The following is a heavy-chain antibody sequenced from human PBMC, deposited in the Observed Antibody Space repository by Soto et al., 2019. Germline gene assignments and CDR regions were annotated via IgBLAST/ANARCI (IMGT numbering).Heavy chain of an antibody. D-gene: IGHD2-8*01. V-gene: IGHV3-23*01. CDR2: IVQDGST. CDR3: AKGLRSGGVWDFDH. Sequence: EVHLLESGGVSVLPGGSLRLSCATSGFTFTTYSLSWVRQALGKGPEWVSGIVQDGSTKYADSVRARFTLSRENSKNPGFLHMFRVRGEDTAVYYCAKGLRSGGVWDFDHWGQRTLVTVSS. CDR1: GFTFTTYS. J-gene: IGHJ4*02.